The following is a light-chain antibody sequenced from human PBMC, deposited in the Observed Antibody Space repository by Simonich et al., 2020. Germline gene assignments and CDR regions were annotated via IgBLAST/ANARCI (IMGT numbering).Light chain of an antibody. V-gene: IGLV4-69*01. Sequence: QLVLTQSPSASASLGASVKLTCTLSSGHSSYAIAWHQQQPETGPRYLMKLNSDGSHSKGDWIPDRFSGSSSGAERYLTISSLQSEDEADYYCQTWGTGIVVFGGGTKLTVL. CDR3: QTWGTGIVV. CDR2: LNSDGSH. J-gene: IGLJ2*01. CDR1: SGHSSYA.